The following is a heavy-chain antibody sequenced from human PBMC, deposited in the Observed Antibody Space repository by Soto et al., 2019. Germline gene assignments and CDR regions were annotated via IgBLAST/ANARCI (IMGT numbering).Heavy chain of an antibody. J-gene: IGHJ4*02. V-gene: IGHV1-18*01. D-gene: IGHD2-2*01. CDR3: ARGYCISPSCYSRAEYYFYY. CDR2: ISAYTGNT. Sequence: GQLVQSGAEVKKPGASVKVSCKASGYTCTSYGISWVRQAPGQGLEWMGWISAYTGNTNYAQKLQGRVTMTTDTSSSTAYMELRSLSSDDTAVYYGARGYCISPSCYSRAEYYFYYWGQGTLVTVSS. CDR1: GYTCTSYG.